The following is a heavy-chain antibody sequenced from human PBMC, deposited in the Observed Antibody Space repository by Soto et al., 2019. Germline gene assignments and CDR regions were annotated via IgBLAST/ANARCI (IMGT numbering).Heavy chain of an antibody. CDR2: IYPGDSDT. Sequence: GESLKISCKGSGYSSTNYWIGWVRQMPGKGLEWMGIIYPGDSDTRYSPSFQGQVTISADKSISTAYLQWSSLKASDTAMYHCARLTNIFDFDYWGHGTLVTVSS. CDR3: ARLTNIFDFDY. V-gene: IGHV5-51*01. CDR1: GYSSTNYW. D-gene: IGHD2-21*01. J-gene: IGHJ4*01.